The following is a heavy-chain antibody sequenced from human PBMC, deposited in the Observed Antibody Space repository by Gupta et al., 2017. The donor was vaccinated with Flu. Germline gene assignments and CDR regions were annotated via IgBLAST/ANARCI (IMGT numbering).Heavy chain of an antibody. CDR3: ARARDGYNRAFDI. CDR2: ISSSSSYT. Sequence: QVQLVESGGGLVKPGGSLRLSCAASGFTFSDYHMSWIRQAPGKGLEWVSYISSSSSYTNYADSVKGRFTISRDNAKNSLYLQMNSLRAEDTAVYYCARARDGYNRAFDIWGQGTMVTVSS. J-gene: IGHJ3*02. D-gene: IGHD5-12*01. CDR1: GFTFSDYH. V-gene: IGHV3-11*05.